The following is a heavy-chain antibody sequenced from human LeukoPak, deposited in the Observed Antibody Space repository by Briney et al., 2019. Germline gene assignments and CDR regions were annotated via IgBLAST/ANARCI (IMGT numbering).Heavy chain of an antibody. CDR2: ISASGGST. CDR3: ARDSDVHCSGGSCTNFDY. V-gene: IGHV3-23*01. J-gene: IGHJ4*02. D-gene: IGHD2-15*01. CDR1: GFTFSSYG. Sequence: GGSLRLSCAASGFTFSSYGMSWVRQAPGKGLKWVSDISASGGSTYYADSVKGRFTISRDNAKNSMYLQMNSLRAEDTAVYYCARDSDVHCSGGSCTNFDYWGQGTLVTVSS.